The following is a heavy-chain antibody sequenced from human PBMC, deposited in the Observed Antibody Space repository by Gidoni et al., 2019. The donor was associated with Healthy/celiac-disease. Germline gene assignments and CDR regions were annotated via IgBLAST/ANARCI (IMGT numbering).Heavy chain of an antibody. CDR3: AKDTIAVAGNDAFDI. V-gene: IGHV3-23*01. CDR2: ISGSGGST. D-gene: IGHD6-19*01. CDR1: GLTFSSYA. J-gene: IGHJ3*02. Sequence: VQLLESGGVLVQPGGSLRLSCAASGLTFSSYAMSWVRQAPGKGLEWGAAISGSGGSTYYADSVKGRFNISRDNSKNTLYLQINSLRAEDTAVYYCAKDTIAVAGNDAFDIWGKGTMVTVSS.